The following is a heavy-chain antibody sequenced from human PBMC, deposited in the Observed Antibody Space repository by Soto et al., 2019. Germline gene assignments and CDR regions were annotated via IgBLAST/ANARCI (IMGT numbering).Heavy chain of an antibody. CDR3: AIYSSGWYPLDY. J-gene: IGHJ4*02. V-gene: IGHV3-30*03. D-gene: IGHD6-19*01. CDR2: ISYDGSNK. CDR1: GFTFSSYG. Sequence: QVQLVESGGGVVQPGRSLRLSCAASGFTFSSYGMHWVRQAPGKGLEWVAVISYDGSNKYYADSVKGRFTISRDNSKNTLCLQMNSLRAEDTAVYYCAIYSSGWYPLDYWGQGTLVTVSS.